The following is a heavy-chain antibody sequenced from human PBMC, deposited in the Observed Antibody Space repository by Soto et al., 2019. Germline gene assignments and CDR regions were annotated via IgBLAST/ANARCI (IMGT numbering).Heavy chain of an antibody. CDR2: IYTSGST. CDR3: AGEVDTALDAHYFAY. V-gene: IGHV4-4*07. D-gene: IGHD5-18*01. Sequence: QVQLQESGPGLVKPSETLSLTCTVSGGSISCYYWTWIRQPAGKGLEWIGRIYTSGSTNYNPSLKSRVTMSVDTSKNNCSLNVSYVTAADTAIDAGAGEVDTALDAHYFAYWGQGALVTVS. J-gene: IGHJ4*02. CDR1: GGSISCYY.